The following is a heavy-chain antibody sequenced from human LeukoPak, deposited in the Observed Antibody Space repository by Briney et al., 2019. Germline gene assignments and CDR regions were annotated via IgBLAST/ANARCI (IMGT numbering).Heavy chain of an antibody. CDR2: ISGSGGST. Sequence: PGGTLRLSCAASGFTFSSYGMSWVRQAPGKGLEWVSAISGSGGSTYYADSVKGRFTISRDNSKNTLYLQMNSLRAEDTAVYYCARDRERVGLRLGELSLNWFDPWGQGTLVTVSS. J-gene: IGHJ5*02. CDR3: ARDRERVGLRLGELSLNWFDP. CDR1: GFTFSSYG. D-gene: IGHD3-16*02. V-gene: IGHV3-23*01.